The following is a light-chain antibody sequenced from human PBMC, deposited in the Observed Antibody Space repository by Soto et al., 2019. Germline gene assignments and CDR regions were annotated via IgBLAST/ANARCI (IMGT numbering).Light chain of an antibody. J-gene: IGLJ3*02. CDR1: SSNIGKNY. Sequence: QSVLTQPPSVSAAPGQTVTISCSGSSSNIGKNYVSWYQQLPGTAPKLVIYDNNKRPSGIPDRFSGSKSGTSATLGITGLQTGDEADYYCGTWDSSLSAGVFGGGTKLTVL. CDR3: GTWDSSLSAGV. V-gene: IGLV1-51*01. CDR2: DNN.